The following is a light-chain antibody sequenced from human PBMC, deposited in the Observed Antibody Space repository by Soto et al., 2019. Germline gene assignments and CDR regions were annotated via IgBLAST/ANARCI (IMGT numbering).Light chain of an antibody. CDR3: SSYSSANTVI. Sequence: QSVLTQPASVSASPGQSITISCTGTSSDIGGYIYVSWYQHHPGKAPRLMIYEVSSRPSGVSNRFSGSKSGNTVSLTISGLQAEDEAQYYCSSYSSANTVIFGGGTKLTVL. J-gene: IGLJ2*01. V-gene: IGLV2-14*01. CDR1: SSDIGGYIY. CDR2: EVS.